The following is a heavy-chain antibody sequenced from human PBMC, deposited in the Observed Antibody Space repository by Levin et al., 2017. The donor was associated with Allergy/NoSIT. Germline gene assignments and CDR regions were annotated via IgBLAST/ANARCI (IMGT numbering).Heavy chain of an antibody. CDR1: GYTFTSYD. V-gene: IGHV1-8*01. Sequence: ASVKVSCKASGYTFTSYDINWVRQATGQGLEWMGWMNPNSGNTGYAQKFQGRVTMTRNTSISTAYMELSSLRSEDTAVYYCAREYVSAAMHHDAFDIWGQGTMVTVSS. CDR2: MNPNSGNT. J-gene: IGHJ3*02. D-gene: IGHD2-2*01. CDR3: AREYVSAAMHHDAFDI.